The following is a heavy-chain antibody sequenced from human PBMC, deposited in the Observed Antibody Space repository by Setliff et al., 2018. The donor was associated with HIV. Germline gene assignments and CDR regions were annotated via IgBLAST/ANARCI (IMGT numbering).Heavy chain of an antibody. D-gene: IGHD4-4*01. CDR1: GFTFSSYG. Sequence: GGSLRLSCAASGFTFSSYGMHWVRQAPGKGLEWVAVIWYDGSNKYYADSVKGRFTISRDNSKNTLYLQMNSLRAEDTAVYYCAKETGEVTTGYYGMDAWGQGTTVTVSS. CDR3: AKETGEVTTGYYGMDA. CDR2: IWYDGSNK. J-gene: IGHJ6*02. V-gene: IGHV3-33*06.